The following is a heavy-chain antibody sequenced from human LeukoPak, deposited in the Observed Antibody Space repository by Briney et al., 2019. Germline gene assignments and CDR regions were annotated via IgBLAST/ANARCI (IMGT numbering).Heavy chain of an antibody. CDR2: INEDGGEI. D-gene: IGHD1-1*01. CDR3: ARCTTGKTFGSLREIKKSREIDF. CDR1: GFTFSRSW. Sequence: GGSLRLSCAASGFTFSRSWMTWVRQAPGKGLEWVASINEDGGEIHYVDSVKGRFTISRDNAKNSLFLQMDSLRGEDTAVYYCARCTTGKTFGSLREIKKSREIDFWGQGTLVTVSS. J-gene: IGHJ4*02. V-gene: IGHV3-7*01.